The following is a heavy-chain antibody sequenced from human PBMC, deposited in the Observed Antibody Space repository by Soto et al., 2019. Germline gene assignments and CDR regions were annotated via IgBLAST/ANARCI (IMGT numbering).Heavy chain of an antibody. D-gene: IGHD4-17*01. CDR3: ASTYGDFRDFQY. V-gene: IGHV3-72*01. CDR1: GFTFSDHY. CDR2: IRNRANSYTT. Sequence: EVQLVESGGGLVQPGGSLRLSCAASGFTFSDHYMDWVRQAPGKGLEWVGRIRNRANSYTTEYAASVKGRFTISRDGSKNSLYLQMNSLRTDDTAVYYCASTYGDFRDFQYWGQGTLVTVSS. J-gene: IGHJ1*01.